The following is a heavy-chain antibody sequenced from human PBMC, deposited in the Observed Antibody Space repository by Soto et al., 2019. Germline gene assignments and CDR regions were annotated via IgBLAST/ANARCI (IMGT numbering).Heavy chain of an antibody. CDR3: ARQGIAARPHWFDP. CDR2: SYYSGST. D-gene: IGHD6-6*01. CDR1: GGSVSRSSYY. Sequence: SETLSLTCTVSGGSVSRSSYYWGWIRQPPGKGLEWIGSSYYSGSTYYNPSLKSRVTISVDTSKNQFSLKLSSVTAADTAVYYGARQGIAARPHWFDPWGQGTLVTVSS. J-gene: IGHJ5*02. V-gene: IGHV4-39*01.